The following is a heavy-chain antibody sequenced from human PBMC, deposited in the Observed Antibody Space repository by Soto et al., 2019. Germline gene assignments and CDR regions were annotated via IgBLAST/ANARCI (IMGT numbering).Heavy chain of an antibody. D-gene: IGHD3-3*01. CDR2: INPSGGST. Sequence: QVQLVQSGAEVKKPGASVKVSCKASGYTFTSYYMHWVRQAPGQGLEWMGIINPSGGSTSYAQKFQGRDTMTRDTYTSTVYMELSSLRSEDTAVYYCAREVGGVVITYYYYYGMDVWGQGTTVTVSS. J-gene: IGHJ6*02. CDR1: GYTFTSYY. CDR3: AREVGGVVITYYYYYGMDV. V-gene: IGHV1-46*01.